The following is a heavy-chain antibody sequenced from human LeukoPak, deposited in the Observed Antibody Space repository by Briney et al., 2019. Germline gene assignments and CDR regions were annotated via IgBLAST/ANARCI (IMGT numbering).Heavy chain of an antibody. J-gene: IGHJ4*02. V-gene: IGHV1-69*02. D-gene: IGHD6-13*01. CDR2: IIPILGIA. Sequence: GASVKVSCKASGGTFSSYTISWVRQAPGQGLEWMGRIIPILGIANYAQKFQGRVTITADKSTSTAYMELSSLRSEDTAVYYCARGHKYSSSWHYYFGYWGQGTLVTVSS. CDR3: ARGHKYSSSWHYYFGY. CDR1: GGTFSSYT.